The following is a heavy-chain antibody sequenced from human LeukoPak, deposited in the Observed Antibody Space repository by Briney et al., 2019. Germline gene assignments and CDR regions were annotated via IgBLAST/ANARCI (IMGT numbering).Heavy chain of an antibody. CDR3: ARGPIAALIDY. V-gene: IGHV4-34*01. CDR1: GGSFSGYY. Sequence: SETLSLTCAVYGGSFSGYYWSWIRQPPGKGLEWIGEINHSGSTNYNPSLKSRVTISVDTSKNQFSLKLSSVTAADTAVYYCARGPIAALIDYWGQGTLVTVSS. J-gene: IGHJ4*02. D-gene: IGHD6-6*01. CDR2: INHSGST.